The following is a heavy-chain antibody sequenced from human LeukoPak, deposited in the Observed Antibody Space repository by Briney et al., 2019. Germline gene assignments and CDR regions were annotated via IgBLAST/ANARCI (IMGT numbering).Heavy chain of an antibody. D-gene: IGHD1-7*01. CDR3: AKEYNWNYEY. CDR1: GFTFSSYV. Sequence: PGGSLRLSCAASGFTFSSYVMSWVRQAPGKGLEWVSTISGGGGSTYYAESVTGRFTISRDNSKNTLYLQMNSLRAEDTAVYYCAKEYNWNYEYWGQGTLVTVSS. V-gene: IGHV3-23*01. CDR2: ISGGGGST. J-gene: IGHJ4*02.